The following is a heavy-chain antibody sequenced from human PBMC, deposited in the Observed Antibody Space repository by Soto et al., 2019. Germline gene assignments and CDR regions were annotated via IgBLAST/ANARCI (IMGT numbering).Heavy chain of an antibody. Sequence: QVRLVQSGAEVKEPGASVKVSCKASGYSFTSYGISWVRQAPGQGLEWMGWITAFNGDTNYAQRVQDRVTMTTDTGTSTAYVELRSPTADDPAVYYCARDLSWPSDYKDLVDNGFAPWGQGTLLTVSS. J-gene: IGHJ5*02. CDR3: ARDLSWPSDYKDLVDNGFAP. CDR1: GYSFTSYG. CDR2: ITAFNGDT. V-gene: IGHV1-18*01. D-gene: IGHD4-4*01.